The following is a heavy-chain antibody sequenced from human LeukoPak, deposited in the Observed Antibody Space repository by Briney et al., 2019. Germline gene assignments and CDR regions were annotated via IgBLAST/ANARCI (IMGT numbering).Heavy chain of an antibody. J-gene: IGHJ4*02. D-gene: IGHD2-2*01. CDR2: ISYVGSNK. CDR1: GFTLSSYG. Sequence: GGSLRLSCAASGFTLSSYGMHWVREAPGKGLEWVAIISYVGSNKDYADSVKGRFTISRDNSKNTLYLQMNSLRAEDTAVYYCAKDLLCSSTSCYGTGYFDSWGQGALVTVSS. V-gene: IGHV3-30*18. CDR3: AKDLLCSSTSCYGTGYFDS.